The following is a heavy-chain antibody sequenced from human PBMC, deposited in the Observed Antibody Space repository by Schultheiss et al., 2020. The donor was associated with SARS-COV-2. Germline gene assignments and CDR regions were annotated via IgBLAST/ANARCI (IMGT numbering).Heavy chain of an antibody. CDR3: ARIHSSSWFAPFDY. J-gene: IGHJ4*02. CDR2: IYYSGST. D-gene: IGHD6-13*01. CDR1: GASVSSGSYY. Sequence: SETLSLTCSVSGASVSSGSYYWCWIRQPPGKGLEWIGYIYYSGSTNYNPSLKSRVTISLDTSKNQFSLKLSSVTAADTALYYCARIHSSSWFAPFDYWGQGSLVTVSS. V-gene: IGHV4-61*01.